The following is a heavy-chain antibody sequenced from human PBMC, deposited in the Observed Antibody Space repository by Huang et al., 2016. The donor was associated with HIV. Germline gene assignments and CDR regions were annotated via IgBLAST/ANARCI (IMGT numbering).Heavy chain of an antibody. Sequence: EVQLVQSGAEVKKPGESLKISCRGSGYSFSIYWIAWVRQMPGKGLEWMGINYPFESKSTYRPSFEGHVSISVDKSINHVYLHWSSLKASDTAIYYCAKGRRAFDVWGQGTWVTVSS. J-gene: IGHJ3*01. CDR3: AKGRRAFDV. V-gene: IGHV5-51*03. CDR1: GYSFSIYW. CDR2: NYPFESKS.